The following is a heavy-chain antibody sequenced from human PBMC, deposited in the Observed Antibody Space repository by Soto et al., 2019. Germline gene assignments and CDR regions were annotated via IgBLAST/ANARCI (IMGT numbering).Heavy chain of an antibody. J-gene: IGHJ4*02. Sequence: GESLKISCQVSGYTFTIYWIGWVRQMPGKGLEWMGIIYPSDSDTRYSPSFQGQVTISAHQSINTAYLQWDSLKASDTAIYYCARRANTVAAQFDFWGQGTPGTVSS. CDR3: ARRANTVAAQFDF. CDR1: GYTFTIYW. D-gene: IGHD5-12*01. CDR2: IYPSDSDT. V-gene: IGHV5-51*01.